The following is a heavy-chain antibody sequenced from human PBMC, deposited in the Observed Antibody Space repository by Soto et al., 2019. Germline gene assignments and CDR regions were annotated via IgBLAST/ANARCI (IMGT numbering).Heavy chain of an antibody. CDR1: GSTGNSGYG. Sequence: GSTGNSGYGFGWIRRPLGKGLEWIGSLYYTGTTYYNSSLKSRVNISEDKSQNQFSLRLSSVTAADTAVYYCGAYCSIPYCYELSDSLGQGNLVTVSS. CDR2: LYYTGTT. CDR3: GAYCSIPYCYELSDS. D-gene: IGHD2-2*01. V-gene: IGHV4-39*01. J-gene: IGHJ5*01.